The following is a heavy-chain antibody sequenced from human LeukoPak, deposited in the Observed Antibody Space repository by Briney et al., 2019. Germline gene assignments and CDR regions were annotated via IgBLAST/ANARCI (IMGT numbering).Heavy chain of an antibody. CDR3: ARGPSRNNWFDP. J-gene: IGHJ5*02. V-gene: IGHV1-69*05. CDR2: IIPIFGTA. Sequence: GASVKVSFKASGGTFISYAISWVRQAPGQGREWMGGIIPIFGTANYAQKFQGRVTITTDESTSTAYMELSSLRSEDTAVYYCARGPSRNNWFDPWGQGTLVTVSS. CDR1: GGTFISYA.